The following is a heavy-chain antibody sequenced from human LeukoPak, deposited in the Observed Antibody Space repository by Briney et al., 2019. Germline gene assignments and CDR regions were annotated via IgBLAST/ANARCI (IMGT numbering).Heavy chain of an antibody. V-gene: IGHV3-66*01. CDR1: GFTVSSNY. Sequence: PGGSLRLSCAASGFTVSSNYMSWVRQAPGKGLEWVSVIYSGGSTYYADSVKGRFTISRDSSKNTLYLQMNSLRAEDTAVYYCARGLHGSGPYFDYWGQGTLVTVSS. D-gene: IGHD3-10*01. J-gene: IGHJ4*02. CDR3: ARGLHGSGPYFDY. CDR2: IYSGGST.